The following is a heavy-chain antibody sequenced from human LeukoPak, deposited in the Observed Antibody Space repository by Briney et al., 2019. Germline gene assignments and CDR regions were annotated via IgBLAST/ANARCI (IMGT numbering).Heavy chain of an antibody. CDR2: IYSGGST. V-gene: IGHV4-4*07. J-gene: IGHJ4*02. Sequence: SETLCLSCAVSGFSISSYYMSWVRQAAGKGLEWVGGIYSGGSTYYAHSLKGRVTISGDNSKNKLYLKLSTVTAEDTAVYYCARRSARGGSIAARPERLDYWGQGTLVTVSS. CDR1: GFSISSYY. D-gene: IGHD6-6*01. CDR3: ARRSARGGSIAARPERLDY.